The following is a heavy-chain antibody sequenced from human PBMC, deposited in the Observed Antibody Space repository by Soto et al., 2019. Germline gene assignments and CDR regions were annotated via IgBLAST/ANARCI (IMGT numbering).Heavy chain of an antibody. D-gene: IGHD3-10*01. CDR3: ARSLGITMVRGVITSSYYGMDV. J-gene: IGHJ6*02. Sequence: QVQLVQSGAEVKKPGSSVKVSCKASGGTFSSYAISWVRQAPGQGLEWMGGIIPIFGTANYAQKFQGRVTITADESTSTADMELSSLRSEDTAVYYCARSLGITMVRGVITSSYYGMDVWGQGTTVTVSS. CDR2: IIPIFGTA. CDR1: GGTFSSYA. V-gene: IGHV1-69*01.